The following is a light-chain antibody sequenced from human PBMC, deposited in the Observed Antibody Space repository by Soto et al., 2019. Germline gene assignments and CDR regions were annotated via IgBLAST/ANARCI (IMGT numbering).Light chain of an antibody. Sequence: QSVLTQPPSASGTPGQGVSISCSVSTSNIGSNYVYWYQQLPGTAPKPLIYRNNQRPSGVPDRFSGSKSGTSASLAISGLRSDDEDDYFCATWDDSLNGFYVFGTGTKVSVL. CDR3: ATWDDSLNGFYV. CDR2: RNN. CDR1: TSNIGSNY. V-gene: IGLV1-47*01. J-gene: IGLJ1*01.